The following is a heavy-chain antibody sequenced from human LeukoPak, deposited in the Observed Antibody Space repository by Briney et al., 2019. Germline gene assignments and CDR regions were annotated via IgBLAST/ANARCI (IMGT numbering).Heavy chain of an antibody. CDR1: GYTFTGYY. CDR3: ARERALTSCYDY. J-gene: IGHJ4*02. CDR2: INPNSGGT. V-gene: IGHV1-2*02. Sequence: ASVKVSCKASGYTFTGYYMHWVRQAPGQGLEWMGWINPNSGGTNYAQKFQGRVTMTRDTSISTAYMELSRLRSDDTAVYYCARERALTSCYDYWGQGTLVTVSS. D-gene: IGHD2-15*01.